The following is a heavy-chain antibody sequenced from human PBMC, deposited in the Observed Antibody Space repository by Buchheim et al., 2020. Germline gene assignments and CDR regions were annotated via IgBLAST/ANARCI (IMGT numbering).Heavy chain of an antibody. CDR2: INPSGGST. CDR1: GYTFTSYY. D-gene: IGHD3-3*01. J-gene: IGHJ4*02. Sequence: QVQLVQSGAEVKKPGASVKVSCKASGYTFTSYYMHWVRQAPGQGLEWMGIINPSGGSTSYAQKFQGRVTMTRDTSTSTVYMELSSLRSEDTAVYYCAREEGGYYDFWSGYLNGQFDYWGQGTL. CDR3: AREEGGYYDFWSGYLNGQFDY. V-gene: IGHV1-46*01.